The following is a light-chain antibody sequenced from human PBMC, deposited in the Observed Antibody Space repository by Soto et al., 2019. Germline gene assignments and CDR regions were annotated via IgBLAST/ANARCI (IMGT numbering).Light chain of an antibody. CDR3: QQYGSSGT. J-gene: IGKJ1*01. V-gene: IGKV3-20*01. Sequence: EIVLTQSPGTLSLSPGERATLYCRASQSVSNNYFAWYQQKPGQAPRLLIYGASNRATGIPDRFSGSGSGTDFTLTISRLEPEDFAVYYCQQYGSSGTFGQGTKVDI. CDR1: QSVSNNY. CDR2: GAS.